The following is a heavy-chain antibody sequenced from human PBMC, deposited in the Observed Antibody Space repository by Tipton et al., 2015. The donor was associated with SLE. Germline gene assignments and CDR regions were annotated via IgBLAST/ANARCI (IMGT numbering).Heavy chain of an antibody. D-gene: IGHD3-10*01. CDR3: ARELAGGFDY. CDR1: GGSMSRGSYY. Sequence: TLSLTCSVSGGSMSRGSYYWSWIRQPAGKGLEWMGYIYSSGRINYNPSLKSRVTISADTSKNQFSLKLSSVTAADTAVYYCARELAGGFDYWGQGTLVTVSS. V-gene: IGHV4-61*09. J-gene: IGHJ4*02. CDR2: IYSSGRI.